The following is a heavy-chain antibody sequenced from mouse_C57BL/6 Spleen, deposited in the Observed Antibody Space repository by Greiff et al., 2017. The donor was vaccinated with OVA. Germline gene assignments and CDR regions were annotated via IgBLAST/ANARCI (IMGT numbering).Heavy chain of an antibody. V-gene: IGHV1-82*01. CDR1: GYAFSSSW. J-gene: IGHJ2*01. D-gene: IGHD2-5*01. CDR2: IYPGDGDT. CDR3: ANLYSNYFDY. Sequence: QVQLQQSGPELVKPGASVKISCKASGYAFSSSWMNWVKQRPGKGLEWIGRIYPGDGDTNYNGKFKGKATLTADKSSSTAYMQLSSLTSEDSAVYFCANLYSNYFDYWGQGTTLTVSS.